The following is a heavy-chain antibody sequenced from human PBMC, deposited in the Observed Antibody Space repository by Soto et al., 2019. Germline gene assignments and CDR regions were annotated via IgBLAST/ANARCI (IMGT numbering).Heavy chain of an antibody. V-gene: IGHV4-39*07. CDR2: IYYSGST. CDR3: AKSLWDTSGWKTDY. J-gene: IGHJ4*02. CDR1: GGSISSSSYY. D-gene: IGHD6-19*01. Sequence: SETLSLTCTVSGGSISSSSYYWGWIRQPPGKGLEWIGSIYYSGSTYYNPSLKSRVTISVDTSKNQFSLKLSSVTAADTAVYYCAKSLWDTSGWKTDYWGQGTLVTV.